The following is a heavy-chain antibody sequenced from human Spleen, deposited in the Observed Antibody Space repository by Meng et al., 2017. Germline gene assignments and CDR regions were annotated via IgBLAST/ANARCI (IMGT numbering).Heavy chain of an antibody. J-gene: IGHJ3*02. V-gene: IGHV4-38-2*01. D-gene: IGHD3-22*01. CDR3: ARVTMIVGVIVTADAFDI. CDR2: IYHSGST. Sequence: SETLSLTCAVSGYSISSGYYWGWIRQPPGKGLEWIGSIYHSGSTYYNPSLKSRVTISVDTSKNQFSLKLSSVTAADTAVYYCARVTMIVGVIVTADAFDIWGQGTMVTVSS. CDR1: GYSISSGYY.